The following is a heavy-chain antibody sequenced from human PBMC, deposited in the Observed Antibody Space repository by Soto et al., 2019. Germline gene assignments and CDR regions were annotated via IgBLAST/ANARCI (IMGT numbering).Heavy chain of an antibody. Sequence: QITLKESGPTLVKPTQTLTVTCTFSGFSLSTSGAGVGWIRQSPGKAPEWLALISWKDEKRYNPGLKSRLTITKDTSKNQVDLTMTDLDPVDTATYFCAHRYGGNYYRWYFDSRGQGTLVTVSS. CDR1: GFSLSTSGAG. D-gene: IGHD1-26*01. J-gene: IGHJ4*02. CDR3: AHRYGGNYYRWYFDS. CDR2: ISWKDEK. V-gene: IGHV2-5*01.